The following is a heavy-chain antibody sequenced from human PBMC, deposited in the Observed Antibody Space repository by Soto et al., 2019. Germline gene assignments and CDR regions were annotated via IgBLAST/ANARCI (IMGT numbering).Heavy chain of an antibody. CDR3: ALRLRGLYYYYGMDV. D-gene: IGHD2-21*01. Sequence: AASLKVSCKVSGDSLTELSMHWVRQSHGQGLEWMGGFDPEDGETIYAQKCQGRVTMTEDTSTDTAYMELSSLRSEDTAVYYCALRLRGLYYYYGMDVWGQGTTVTVSS. J-gene: IGHJ6*02. CDR2: FDPEDGET. V-gene: IGHV1-24*01. CDR1: GDSLTELS.